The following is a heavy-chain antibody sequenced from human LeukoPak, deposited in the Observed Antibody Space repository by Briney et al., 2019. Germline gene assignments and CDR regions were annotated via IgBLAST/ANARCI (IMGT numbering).Heavy chain of an antibody. Sequence: ASVKVSCKASGYTFTGYYMHWVRQAPGQGLEWMGWINPNSGGTNYAQKFQGRVTMTGDTSISTAYMELSRLRSDDTAVYYCARDPDIVVVPAANGMDVWGQGTTVTVSS. V-gene: IGHV1-2*02. CDR2: INPNSGGT. D-gene: IGHD2-2*01. J-gene: IGHJ6*02. CDR1: GYTFTGYY. CDR3: ARDPDIVVVPAANGMDV.